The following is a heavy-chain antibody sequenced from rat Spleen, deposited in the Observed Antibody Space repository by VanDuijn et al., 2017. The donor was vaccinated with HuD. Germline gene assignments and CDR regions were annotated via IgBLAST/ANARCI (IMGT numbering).Heavy chain of an antibody. CDR2: ISPSGGIT. CDR3: ARHRDWGRGWFAY. Sequence: EVQLVESGGGLVQPGRSLKLSCAASGFTFSDYGMAWVRQAPTKGLEWVASISPSGGITYYRDSVKGRFTVSRDNTKSTLYLQMDSLRSEDTATYYCARHRDWGRGWFAYWGQGTLVTVSS. D-gene: IGHD5-1*01. CDR1: GFTFSDYG. V-gene: IGHV5-29*01. J-gene: IGHJ3*01.